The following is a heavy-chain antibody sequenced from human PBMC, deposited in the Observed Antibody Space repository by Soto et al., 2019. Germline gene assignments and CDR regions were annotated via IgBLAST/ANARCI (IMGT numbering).Heavy chain of an antibody. CDR2: ISAYNGNT. J-gene: IGHJ5*02. D-gene: IGHD3-9*01. CDR1: GGTFSSYA. Sequence: GASVKVSCKASGGTFSSYAISWVRQAPGQGLEWMGWISAYNGNTNYAQKLQGRVTMTTDTSTSTAYMELRSLRSDDTAVYYCARDLYFDWLAEHNWFDPWGQGTLVTVSS. CDR3: ARDLYFDWLAEHNWFDP. V-gene: IGHV1-18*01.